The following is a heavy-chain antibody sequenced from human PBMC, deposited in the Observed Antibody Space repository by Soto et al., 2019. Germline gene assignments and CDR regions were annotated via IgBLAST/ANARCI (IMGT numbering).Heavy chain of an antibody. CDR2: IYYSGST. J-gene: IGHJ4*02. CDR3: ARGIYYDFWSGYPGYFDY. V-gene: IGHV4-31*03. Sequence: QVQLQESGPGLVKPSQTLSLTCTVSGGSISSGGYYWSWIRQHPGKGLEWIGYIYYSGSTYYNPSLKSRVTISVDTSKNQFPLKLSSVTAADTAVYYCARGIYYDFWSGYPGYFDYWGQGTLVTVSS. D-gene: IGHD3-3*01. CDR1: GGSISSGGYY.